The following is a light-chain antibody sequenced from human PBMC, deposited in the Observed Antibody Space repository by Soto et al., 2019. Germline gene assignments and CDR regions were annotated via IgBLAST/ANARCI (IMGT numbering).Light chain of an antibody. V-gene: IGKV1-5*01. CDR3: QRYCGKPYT. J-gene: IGKJ2*01. CDR2: DVS. Sequence: DIQMTQSPSTLSASVGDRVTITCRASQSIRSWLAWYQQKPGKAPKLLIYDVSNLESGVPSRFSGSASGTEFPLTISSLQPDDLPPYSCQRYCGKPYTFVQATNLK. CDR1: QSIRSW.